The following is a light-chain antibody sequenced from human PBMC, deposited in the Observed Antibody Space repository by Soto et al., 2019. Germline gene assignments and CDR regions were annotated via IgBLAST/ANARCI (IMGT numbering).Light chain of an antibody. J-gene: IGKJ4*01. CDR2: GTS. CDR1: QSVSGSY. Sequence: EIVFTQSPGTLSLSPGERATLSCRASQSVSGSYLAWYQQKPGQAPRLFIYGTSSRATGIPDRFSGSGSGTDFTLTISRLEPEDFAVYYCQHYGSPLTFGGGTKVDIK. CDR3: QHYGSPLT. V-gene: IGKV3-20*01.